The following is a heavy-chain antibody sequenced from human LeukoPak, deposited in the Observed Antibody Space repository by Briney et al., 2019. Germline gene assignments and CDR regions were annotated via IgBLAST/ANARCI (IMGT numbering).Heavy chain of an antibody. J-gene: IGHJ6*03. CDR3: ARDGYRGFGELGYYYYYMDV. D-gene: IGHD3-10*01. CDR2: IYTSGST. Sequence: SETLSLTCTVSGGSISSYYWSWIRQPPGKGLEWIGYIYTSGSTNYNPSLKSRVTISVDTSKNQFSLKLSSVTAADTAVYYCARDGYRGFGELGYYYYYMDVWGKGTTVTISS. V-gene: IGHV4-4*08. CDR1: GGSISSYY.